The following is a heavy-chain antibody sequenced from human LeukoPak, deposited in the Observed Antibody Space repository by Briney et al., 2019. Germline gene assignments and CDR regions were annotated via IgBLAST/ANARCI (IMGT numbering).Heavy chain of an antibody. J-gene: IGHJ4*02. CDR1: GGSISSYY. Sequence: SETLSLTCTVSGGSISSYYWSWIRQPPGKGLEWIGYIYYSGSTNYNPSLKSRVTISVDTSKNQFSLNLSSVTAADTAVYYCAREGSGASAGMDYWGQGTLVTVSS. CDR3: AREGSGASAGMDY. CDR2: IYYSGST. D-gene: IGHD6-25*01. V-gene: IGHV4-59*01.